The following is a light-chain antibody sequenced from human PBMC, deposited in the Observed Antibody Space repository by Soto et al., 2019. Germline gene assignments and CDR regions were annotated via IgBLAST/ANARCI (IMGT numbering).Light chain of an antibody. Sequence: DLQMTQSPSSVSASVGDRVTITCRASQGISSWLAWFQQKPGEAPRLLLYAASSLHSGVPSRFSGSGSGTDFTLTISSLQPEDFATDYCQQGNSFPLTFGGGTKVEIK. CDR3: QQGNSFPLT. J-gene: IGKJ4*01. CDR1: QGISSW. CDR2: AAS. V-gene: IGKV1-12*01.